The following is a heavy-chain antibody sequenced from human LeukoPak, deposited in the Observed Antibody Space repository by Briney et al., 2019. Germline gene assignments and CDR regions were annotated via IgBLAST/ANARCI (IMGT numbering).Heavy chain of an antibody. D-gene: IGHD5-24*01. Sequence: GGSLRLSCAASGFTFSDAWMSWVRQAPGKGLEWLGRIKSKTDGGTGDYAAPVKGRFTISRDNSKNTVYLQMNSLKIEDTAVYYCTTGRLSVRDGYNYPFDYWGQGSLVTVSS. V-gene: IGHV3-15*01. J-gene: IGHJ4*02. CDR3: TTGRLSVRDGYNYPFDY. CDR2: IKSKTDGGTG. CDR1: GFTFSDAW.